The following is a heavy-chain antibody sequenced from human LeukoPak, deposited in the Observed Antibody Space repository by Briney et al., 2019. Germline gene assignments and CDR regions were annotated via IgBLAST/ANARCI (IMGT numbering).Heavy chain of an antibody. CDR2: INPSGGST. CDR3: ARGHIMITFGGVIVTYGMDV. CDR1: GYTFTSYY. V-gene: IGHV1-46*01. Sequence: ASVKVSCKASGYTFTSYYMHWVRQAPGQGLEWMGIINPSGGSTSYAQKFQGRVTMTRDTSISTAYMELSRLRSDDTAVYYCARGHIMITFGGVIVTYGMDVWGQGTTVTVSS. D-gene: IGHD3-16*02. J-gene: IGHJ6*02.